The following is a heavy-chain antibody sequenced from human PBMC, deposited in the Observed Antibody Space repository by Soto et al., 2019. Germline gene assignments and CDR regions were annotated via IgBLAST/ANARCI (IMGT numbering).Heavy chain of an antibody. Sequence: PSETLSLTCTFSGCSISSGDCYWNWIRQPPGKGLEWIGYIYYTGTTKYNPSLRSRATLSVDTAKNRFSLNLTSLTAADTAVYYCARGDWFHPWGQGTMVTVPQ. CDR3: ARGDWFHP. CDR1: GCSISSGDCY. J-gene: IGHJ5*02. V-gene: IGHV4-30-4*01. CDR2: IYYTGTT.